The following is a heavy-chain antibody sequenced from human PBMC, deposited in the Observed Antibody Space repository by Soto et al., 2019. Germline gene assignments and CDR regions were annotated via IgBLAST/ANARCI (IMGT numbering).Heavy chain of an antibody. J-gene: IGHJ6*02. CDR2: IYYSGNT. Sequence: PSETLSLTCTVSGGSISSSSYYWGWIRQPPGKGLEWIGSIYYSGNTYYNPSLKSRVTISVDTSKNQFSLKLSSVTAADTAVYYCARRARQPAATGSYYYYGMDVWGQGTTVTVSS. V-gene: IGHV4-39*01. CDR1: GGSISSSSYY. CDR3: ARRARQPAATGSYYYYGMDV. D-gene: IGHD2-2*01.